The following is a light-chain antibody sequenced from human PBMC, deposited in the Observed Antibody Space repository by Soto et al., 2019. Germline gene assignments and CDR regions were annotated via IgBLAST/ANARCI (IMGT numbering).Light chain of an antibody. V-gene: IGKV1-27*01. CDR2: GAS. J-gene: IGKJ5*01. Sequence: DIQMTQSPSSLSASVGDRVTITFRASQGIGNYLAWYQHKPGKVPELLIYGASTLQSRVPSRFSGGGSGTEFTLTISGLQIEDLATYYCQVYNNGPPGFGQGTRLEI. CDR3: QVYNNGPPG. CDR1: QGIGNY.